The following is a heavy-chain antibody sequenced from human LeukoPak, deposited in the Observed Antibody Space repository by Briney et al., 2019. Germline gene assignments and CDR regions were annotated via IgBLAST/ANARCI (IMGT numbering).Heavy chain of an antibody. CDR1: GDSISSSSYY. CDR2: TFYSGST. V-gene: IGHV4-39*01. J-gene: IGHJ4*02. D-gene: IGHD3-9*01. Sequence: SETLSLTCTVSGDSISSSSYYWEWIRQPPGKGLEWIGSTFYSGSTYYNPSLKSRVTISVDTSKNEFSLKLSSVTAADTAVYYCARVLRYFDYWGQGTLVTVSS. CDR3: ARVLRYFDY.